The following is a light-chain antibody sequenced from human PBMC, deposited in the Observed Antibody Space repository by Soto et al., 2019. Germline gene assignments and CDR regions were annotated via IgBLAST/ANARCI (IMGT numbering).Light chain of an antibody. CDR1: QSISSW. CDR2: KAS. CDR3: QQYNSYWRT. V-gene: IGKV1-5*03. J-gene: IGKJ1*01. Sequence: DIQMTQPPSTLSASVGDIVTITCRASQSISSWLAWYQQKPGKAPKLLIYKASSLESGVPSRFSGSGSGTEFTLTISSLQPDDFATYYCQQYNSYWRTFGQGTKVDVK.